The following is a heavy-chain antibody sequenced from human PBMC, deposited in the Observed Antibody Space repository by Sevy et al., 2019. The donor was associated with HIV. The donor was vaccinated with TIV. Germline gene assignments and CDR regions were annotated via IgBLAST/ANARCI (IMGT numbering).Heavy chain of an antibody. CDR3: ARVGFNWNDVDY. Sequence: SETLSLTCSVSCGSMNIYYWSWIRQPLGKGLEWIGFIYYSGSTNYNPSLKSRVTISVDTSKNQFSLKLSSVTAADTAVYYCARVGFNWNDVDYWGQGTLVTVSS. V-gene: IGHV4-59*01. D-gene: IGHD1-20*01. CDR2: IYYSGST. J-gene: IGHJ4*02. CDR1: CGSMNIYY.